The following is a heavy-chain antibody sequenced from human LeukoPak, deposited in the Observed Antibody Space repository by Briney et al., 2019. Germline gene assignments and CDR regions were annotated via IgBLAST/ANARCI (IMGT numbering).Heavy chain of an antibody. Sequence: SETLSLTCAVYGGSFSGYYWSWIRQPPGKGLEWIGEINHSGSTNYNPSLKSRVTISVDTSKNQFSLKLSSVTAVDTAVYYCARRRRDGYNSRWYFDLWGRGTLVTVSS. D-gene: IGHD5-24*01. CDR2: INHSGST. CDR3: ARRRRDGYNSRWYFDL. V-gene: IGHV4-34*01. J-gene: IGHJ2*01. CDR1: GGSFSGYY.